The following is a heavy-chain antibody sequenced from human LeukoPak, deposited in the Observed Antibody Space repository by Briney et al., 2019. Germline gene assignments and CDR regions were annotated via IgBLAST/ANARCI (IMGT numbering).Heavy chain of an antibody. CDR1: GGTFSSYA. CDR2: IIPIFGTA. CDR3: ARDMRSYGDYYYYGMDV. Sequence: SVKVSCMASGGTFSSYAISWVRQAPGQGLEWMGGIIPIFGTANYAQKFQGRVTITADESTSTAYMELSSLRSEDTAVYYCARDMRSYGDYYYYGMDVWGQGTTVTVSS. D-gene: IGHD1-26*01. V-gene: IGHV1-69*13. J-gene: IGHJ6*02.